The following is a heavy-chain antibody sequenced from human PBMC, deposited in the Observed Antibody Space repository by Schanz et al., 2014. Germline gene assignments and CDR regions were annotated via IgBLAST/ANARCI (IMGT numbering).Heavy chain of an antibody. CDR3: AREEREIRLVVTSRYYYFHGMDV. Sequence: QVQLVQSGGGVVQPGRSLRLSCAASGFTFSSYGMHWVRQVPGKGLEWVAVVCYDGSKKYYADSVKGRFTTSRDNSKNTMYLQMNSLRAEDTAVYYCAREEREIRLVVTSRYYYFHGMDVWGQGTTVTVSS. V-gene: IGHV3-33*01. CDR1: GFTFSSYG. CDR2: VCYDGSKK. D-gene: IGHD2-8*02. J-gene: IGHJ6*02.